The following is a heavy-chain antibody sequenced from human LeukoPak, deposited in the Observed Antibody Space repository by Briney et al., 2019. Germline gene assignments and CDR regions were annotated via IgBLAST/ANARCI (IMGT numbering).Heavy chain of an antibody. D-gene: IGHD6-13*01. CDR3: AKSPYRGGSSWTEFDY. CDR1: GFTFSNYG. V-gene: IGHV3-30*02. J-gene: IGHJ4*02. CDR2: IRYDGSDK. Sequence: GGSLRLSCAASGFTFSNYGIHWVRQAPGKGLEWVAFIRYDGSDKYYAEFVKGRFTISRDSSKNTVCLQMNSLRDEDTAVYYCAKSPYRGGSSWTEFDYWGQGTLVTVSS.